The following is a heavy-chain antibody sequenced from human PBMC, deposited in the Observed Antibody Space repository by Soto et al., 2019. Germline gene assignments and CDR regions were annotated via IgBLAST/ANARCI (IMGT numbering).Heavy chain of an antibody. D-gene: IGHD4-17*01. Sequence: LSLTCAVSGDSISSGGYSWSWIRQPPGKGLEWIGYIYHSGSAFYNPSLKSRVTISLDTSKNQFSLNLNSVTAADTAVYYSARGGRTVIDSWGQGTPVTVSS. CDR1: GDSISSGGYS. J-gene: IGHJ4*02. V-gene: IGHV4-30-2*01. CDR3: ARGGRTVIDS. CDR2: IYHSGSA.